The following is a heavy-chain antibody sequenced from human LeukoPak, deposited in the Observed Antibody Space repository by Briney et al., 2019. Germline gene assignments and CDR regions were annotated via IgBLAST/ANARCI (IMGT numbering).Heavy chain of an antibody. D-gene: IGHD3-22*01. CDR1: GGSISSYY. CDR3: ARSFSSGYYLYFDY. J-gene: IGHJ4*02. CDR2: IYYSGST. V-gene: IGHV4-59*08. Sequence: SETLSLTCTVSGGSISSYYWSCIRQPPGKGLEWIGNIYYSGSTNYNPSLKSRVTISVATSKNQFSLKLSSVTAADTAVYFCARSFSSGYYLYFDYWGQGALVTVSS.